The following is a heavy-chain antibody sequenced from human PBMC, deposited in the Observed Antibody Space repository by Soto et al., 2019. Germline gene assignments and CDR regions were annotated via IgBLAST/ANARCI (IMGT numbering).Heavy chain of an antibody. CDR1: GYTFTSDA. J-gene: IGHJ6*02. CDR3: ARDTSYYGMDV. D-gene: IGHD3-3*01. CDR2: INAGNGNT. Sequence: QVQLVQSGAEEKKPGASVKVSCKASGYTFTSDAMHWVRQAPGQRLEWMGWINAGNGNTKYSQKFQGRVTITRDTSASTAYMELSSLRPEDTAVYYCARDTSYYGMDVWGQGTTVTVSS. V-gene: IGHV1-3*05.